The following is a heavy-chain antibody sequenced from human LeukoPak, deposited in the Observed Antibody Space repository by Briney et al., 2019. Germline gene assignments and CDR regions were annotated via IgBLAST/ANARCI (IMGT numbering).Heavy chain of an antibody. D-gene: IGHD1-26*01. CDR1: GDSISSGGYY. J-gene: IGHJ4*02. V-gene: IGHV4-31*03. CDR3: ARTPSRGSDGLDY. CDR2: IYYSGST. Sequence: SETLSLTCTVSGDSISSGGYYWSWIRQHPGKGLEWIGYIYYSGSTYYNPSLKGRVTISVDTSKNQFSLKLSSVTAADTAVYYCARTPSRGSDGLDYWGQGTLVTVSS.